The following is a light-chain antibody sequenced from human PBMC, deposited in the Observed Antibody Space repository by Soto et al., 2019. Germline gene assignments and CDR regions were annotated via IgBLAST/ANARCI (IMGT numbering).Light chain of an antibody. Sequence: DIQMTQSPSTLSASVGDRVTITCRASQTFGRWLAWFQQKPGKAPKLLIYEASNLQSGVPSRFGGSGSGTEFTLTISSLQPDDFATYYCQQYNSYLWTFGQGTKVESK. CDR3: QQYNSYLWT. V-gene: IGKV1-5*03. J-gene: IGKJ1*01. CDR1: QTFGRW. CDR2: EAS.